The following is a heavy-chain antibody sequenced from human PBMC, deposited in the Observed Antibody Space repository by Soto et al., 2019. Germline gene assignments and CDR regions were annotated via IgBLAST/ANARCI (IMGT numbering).Heavy chain of an antibody. CDR1: GFSFSSYS. CDR2: VSFDGNNK. V-gene: IGHV3-30-3*01. J-gene: IGHJ4*02. D-gene: IGHD5-18*01. Sequence: GGSLRLSCVGTGFSFSSYSMHWVRQAPGKGLEWVAVVSFDGNNKYYANSVKDRFTVSRDNSKNTMYVQMNSLKPEDTAVYYCARDRRFGNGYSLGFDYSGQGTLVTVSS. CDR3: ARDRRFGNGYSLGFDY.